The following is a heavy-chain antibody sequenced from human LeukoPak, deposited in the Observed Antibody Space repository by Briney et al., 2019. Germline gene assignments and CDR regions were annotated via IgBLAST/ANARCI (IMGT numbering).Heavy chain of an antibody. CDR2: ISNSADST. Sequence: GGSLRLSCAASGFTFSNYWMHWVRQAPGKGLEWVSGISNSADSTYYAVSVKGRFTISRDNSKNTLYLQMNSLRAEDTAVYYCAKDRDFWSGYYDFDFWGRGTLVTVSS. CDR1: GFTFSNYW. V-gene: IGHV3-23*01. D-gene: IGHD3-3*01. J-gene: IGHJ4*02. CDR3: AKDRDFWSGYYDFDF.